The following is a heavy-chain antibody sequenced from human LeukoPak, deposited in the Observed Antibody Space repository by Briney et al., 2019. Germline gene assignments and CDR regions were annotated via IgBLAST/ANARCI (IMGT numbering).Heavy chain of an antibody. J-gene: IGHJ4*02. V-gene: IGHV3-7*01. CDR2: IKHDGNEK. D-gene: IGHD1-26*01. Sequence: PGGSPRLSCVDSKFSLGNYWIAWVRQAPGKGLEWVAKIKHDGNEKYYVDSWRGRFTISRDNAENSLYLQMNSLRAEDTAIYFCARHMPAVGATPFDYWGQGTLVTVSS. CDR3: ARHMPAVGATPFDY. CDR1: KFSLGNYW.